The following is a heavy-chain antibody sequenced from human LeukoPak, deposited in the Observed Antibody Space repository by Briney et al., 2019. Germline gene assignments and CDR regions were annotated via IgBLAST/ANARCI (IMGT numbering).Heavy chain of an antibody. Sequence: PSETLSFTCAVYGGSFSGYYSSWIRQPPGKGLEWIGEINHSGSTNYNPSLKSRVTISVDTSKNQFSLKLSSVTAADTAVYYCARPNYFSGTLGYWGQGTLVTVSS. CDR3: ARPNYFSGTLGY. D-gene: IGHD2-2*01. CDR2: INHSGST. J-gene: IGHJ4*02. V-gene: IGHV4-34*01. CDR1: GGSFSGYY.